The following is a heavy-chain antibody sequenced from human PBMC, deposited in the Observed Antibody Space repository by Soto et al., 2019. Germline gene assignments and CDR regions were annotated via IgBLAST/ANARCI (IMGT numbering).Heavy chain of an antibody. Sequence: EVQLVESGGGLIQPGGSLGLSCAASGFTVSSNYMSWVRQAPGKGLEWVSVIYSGGSTYYADSVKGRFTISRDNSKNTLYLQMNSLRAEDTAVYYCARDLRTLYGMDVWGQGTTVTVSS. CDR3: ARDLRTLYGMDV. V-gene: IGHV3-53*01. CDR1: GFTVSSNY. CDR2: IYSGGST. J-gene: IGHJ6*02.